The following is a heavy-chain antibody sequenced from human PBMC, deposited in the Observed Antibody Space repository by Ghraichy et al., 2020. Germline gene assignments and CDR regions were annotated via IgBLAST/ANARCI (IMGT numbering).Heavy chain of an antibody. D-gene: IGHD3-3*01. Sequence: GSLRLSCAASGFTFSRYAMSWVRQAPGKGLEWVSSISGSGDSTYYADSVKGRFTISRDNSKNTLYLQMNSLRAEDTAVYYCAKVFWSGYYFDYWGQGTLVTVSS. J-gene: IGHJ4*02. V-gene: IGHV3-23*01. CDR1: GFTFSRYA. CDR2: ISGSGDST. CDR3: AKVFWSGYYFDY.